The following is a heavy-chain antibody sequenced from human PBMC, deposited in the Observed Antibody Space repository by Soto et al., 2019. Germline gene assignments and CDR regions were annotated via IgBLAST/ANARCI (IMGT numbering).Heavy chain of an antibody. CDR1: GFTFKHFW. CDR2: INQDGTAE. CDR3: ATSDAGDDLAYSRNFDL. Sequence: VESGGDLVQPGGSLRLSCVASGFTFKHFWMNWVRQAPGKGLEWVDHINQDGTAENYVESVKGRFIISRDNLKNSVFRQMDSLRSDDTAVDYCATSDAGDDLAYSRNFDLWGRGTLVFVS. J-gene: IGHJ2*01. D-gene: IGHD2-15*01. V-gene: IGHV3-7*03.